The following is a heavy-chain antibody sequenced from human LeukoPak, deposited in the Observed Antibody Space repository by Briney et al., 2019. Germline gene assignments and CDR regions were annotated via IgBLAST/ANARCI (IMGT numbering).Heavy chain of an antibody. CDR2: IRYDGSNK. D-gene: IGHD4-17*01. J-gene: IGHJ4*02. CDR1: GFTFSSYG. V-gene: IGHV3-30*02. Sequence: GGSLRLSCAASGFTFSSYGMHWVRQAPGKGLEWVAFIRYDGSNKYYADSVKGRFTISRDNSKNTLYLQMNSLRAEDTAVYYCAKGRGYDYGDYVGAYYFDYWGQGTLVTVSS. CDR3: AKGRGYDYGDYVGAYYFDY.